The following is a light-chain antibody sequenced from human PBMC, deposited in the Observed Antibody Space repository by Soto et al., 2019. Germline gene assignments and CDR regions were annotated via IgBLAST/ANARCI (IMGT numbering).Light chain of an antibody. J-gene: IGLJ3*02. CDR3: TSYVGNDIWV. Sequence: QSALTQPPSASGSPGQSVTISCTGTSSDVGAYKYVSWYQQYPGKAPKLMIYKVTKRPSGVPDRFSGSKSGNTASLTVSGLKAEDEADYYCTSYVGNDIWVFGGGTKVTVL. CDR1: SSDVGAYKY. CDR2: KVT. V-gene: IGLV2-8*01.